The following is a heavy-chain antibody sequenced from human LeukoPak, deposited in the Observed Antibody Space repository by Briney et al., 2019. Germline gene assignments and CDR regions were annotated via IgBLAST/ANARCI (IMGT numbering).Heavy chain of an antibody. CDR3: ARSESTMTTWSMDY. D-gene: IGHD4-17*01. V-gene: IGHV3-7*01. Sequence: GGSLRLSCAASGFTLTRYRMTWVRQAPGKGLEWVANIKQDGSERYYVDSVDGRFTISRDNAKNSLFLQMNSLRDDDTAVYYCARSESTMTTWSMDYWGQGALVMVSS. J-gene: IGHJ4*02. CDR1: GFTLTRYR. CDR2: IKQDGSER.